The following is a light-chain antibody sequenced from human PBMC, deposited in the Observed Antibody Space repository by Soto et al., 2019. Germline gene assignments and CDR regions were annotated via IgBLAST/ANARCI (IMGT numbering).Light chain of an antibody. Sequence: EIVLTQSPGTLCLSPGERVTLSCRASPSVSNSLALYQHKPGQAPRLLIYDASNRATGVPTRFSGSGSGTDFTLTISSLEPEDFAVYYCQQRNKWPPVTFGGGTKVDIK. CDR2: DAS. J-gene: IGKJ4*01. CDR1: PSVSNS. CDR3: QQRNKWPPVT. V-gene: IGKV3-11*01.